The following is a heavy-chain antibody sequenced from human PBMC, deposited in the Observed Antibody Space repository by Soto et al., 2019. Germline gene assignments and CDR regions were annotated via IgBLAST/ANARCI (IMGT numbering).Heavy chain of an antibody. J-gene: IGHJ4*02. CDR1: GFSFSNHH. D-gene: IGHD4-17*01. V-gene: IGHV3-64*01. Sequence: EVQLVESGGGLVQPGGSLRLSCAGFGFSFSNHHMHWVRQAPGKGLEYVSGISSTGSTIYYANSVKGRFTISRDNSKNTLFLQMCDLRNEDMAVYDCARVRKTYGDYDYWGQGTLVTVSS. CDR2: ISSTGSTI. CDR3: ARVRKTYGDYDY.